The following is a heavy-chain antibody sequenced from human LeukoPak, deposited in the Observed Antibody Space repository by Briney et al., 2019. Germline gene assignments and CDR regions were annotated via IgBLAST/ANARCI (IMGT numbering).Heavy chain of an antibody. D-gene: IGHD6-6*01. Sequence: PGGSLRLSCAASGFTFSNYGMDWVRQAPGKGLEWVSYISSGSSSIYYADSVKGRFTISRDNAKNSLFLQMNSLRAEDTAVYYCARGGAARPDYWGQGTLVTVSS. CDR3: ARGGAARPDY. V-gene: IGHV3-48*01. CDR2: ISSGSSSI. CDR1: GFTFSNYG. J-gene: IGHJ4*02.